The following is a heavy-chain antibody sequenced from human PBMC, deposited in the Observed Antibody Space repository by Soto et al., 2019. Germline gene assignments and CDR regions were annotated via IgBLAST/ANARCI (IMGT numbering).Heavy chain of an antibody. CDR2: IIPIFGTA. V-gene: IGHV1-69*01. Sequence: QAQLVQSGAEVKKPGSSVKVSCKASGGTFSSYAISWVRPAPGQGLEWMGGIIPIFGTANYAQKFQGRVTITADESTSTADMELSSLRSEDTAVYYCARSVALGAGHYYYESSGYWSGAFDIWGQGTMVTVSS. CDR3: ARSVALGAGHYYYESSGYWSGAFDI. J-gene: IGHJ3*02. D-gene: IGHD3-22*01. CDR1: GGTFSSYA.